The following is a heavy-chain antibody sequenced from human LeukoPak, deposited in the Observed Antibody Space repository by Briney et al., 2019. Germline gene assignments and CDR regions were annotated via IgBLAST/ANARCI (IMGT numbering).Heavy chain of an antibody. CDR3: ASSSAWDAFDI. Sequence: SETLSLTYAVYGGSFSGYYWSWIRQPPGKGLEWIGEINHSGSTNYNPSLKSRVTISVDTSKNQFSLKLSSVTAADTAVYYCASSSAWDAFDIWGQGTMVTVSS. V-gene: IGHV4-34*01. CDR2: INHSGST. D-gene: IGHD3-22*01. CDR1: GGSFSGYY. J-gene: IGHJ3*02.